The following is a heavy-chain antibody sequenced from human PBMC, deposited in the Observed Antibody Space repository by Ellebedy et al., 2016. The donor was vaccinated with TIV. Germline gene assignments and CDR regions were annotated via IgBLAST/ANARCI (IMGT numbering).Heavy chain of an antibody. V-gene: IGHV3-33*01. CDR1: GFTFSSYG. CDR2: IWYDGSNK. CDR3: ARDSPFYYMDV. J-gene: IGHJ6*03. Sequence: GGSLRLXXAASGFTFSSYGMHWVRQAPGKGLEWVAVIWYDGSNKYYADSVKGRFTISRDNSKNTLYLQMNSLRAEDTAVYYCARDSPFYYMDVWGKGTTVTVSS.